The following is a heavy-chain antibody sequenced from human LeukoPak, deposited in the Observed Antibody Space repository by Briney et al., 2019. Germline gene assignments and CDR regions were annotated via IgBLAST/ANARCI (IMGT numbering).Heavy chain of an antibody. V-gene: IGHV3-9*01. CDR3: ARKNGLDY. Sequence: GGSLRLSCAASGFTFDDYAMHWVRQAPGKGLEWVSGISWNSGSIGYADSVKGRFTISRDNAKNSLYLQMNSLRAEDTAVYYCARKNGLDYWGQGTLVTVSS. J-gene: IGHJ4*02. CDR1: GFTFDDYA. CDR2: ISWNSGSI.